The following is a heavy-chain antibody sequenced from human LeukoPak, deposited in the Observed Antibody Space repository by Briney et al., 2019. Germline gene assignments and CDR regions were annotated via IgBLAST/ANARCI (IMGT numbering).Heavy chain of an antibody. CDR3: ARVRTTMVRGVI. J-gene: IGHJ4*02. V-gene: IGHV4-39*07. CDR2: IYYSGST. Sequence: SETLSLTCTVSGGSISSSGYYWGWIRQPPGKGLEWIGSIYYSGSTYYNPSLKSRVTISVDTSKNQFSLKLSSVTTADTAVYYCARVRTTMVRGVIWGQGTLVTVSS. D-gene: IGHD3-10*01. CDR1: GGSISSSGYY.